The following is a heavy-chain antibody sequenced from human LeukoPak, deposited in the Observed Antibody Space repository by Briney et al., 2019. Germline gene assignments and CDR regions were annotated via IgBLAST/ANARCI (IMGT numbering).Heavy chain of an antibody. V-gene: IGHV3-64*01. CDR3: ARVPGAAMVSWYFDY. J-gene: IGHJ4*02. D-gene: IGHD5-18*01. CDR1: GFTFSSYA. Sequence: GGSLRLSGAASGFTFSSYAMHWVRQAPGKGLEYVSAISSNGGSTYYANSVKGRFTISRDNSKNTLYLQMGSLRAEDMAVYYCARVPGAAMVSWYFDYWGQGTLVTVSS. CDR2: ISSNGGST.